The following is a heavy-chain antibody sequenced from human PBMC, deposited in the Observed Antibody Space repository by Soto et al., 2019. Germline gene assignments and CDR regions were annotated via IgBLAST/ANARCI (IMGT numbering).Heavy chain of an antibody. V-gene: IGHV4-61*01. Sequence: QVQLQESGPGLVKPSETLSLTCTVSGGSVSSGSYYWSWIRQPPGKGLEWIGYIYYSGSTNYNPSLKSRVTISVDTSKNQFSLKLSSVTAADTAVYYGAGSDRDYGGNLPPGYWGQGTLVTVSS. CDR3: AGSDRDYGGNLPPGY. J-gene: IGHJ4*02. CDR2: IYYSGST. D-gene: IGHD4-17*01. CDR1: GGSVSSGSYY.